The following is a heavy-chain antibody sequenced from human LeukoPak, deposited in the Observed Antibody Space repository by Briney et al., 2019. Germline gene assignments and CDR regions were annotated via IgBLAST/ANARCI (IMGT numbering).Heavy chain of an antibody. CDR3: TRDGGEGGNSAFDI. D-gene: IGHD3-16*01. V-gene: IGHV3-72*01. CDR2: IRRGSNSYTT. CDR1: GFAFSDYI. Sequence: GGSLRLSCAASGFAFSDYILDWVRQAPGKGLEWVGRIRRGSNSYTTEYAASVKGRFIISRDDSKNSLYLHMNSLQTEDTAVYHCTRDGGEGGNSAFDIWGQGTKVTVSS. J-gene: IGHJ3*02.